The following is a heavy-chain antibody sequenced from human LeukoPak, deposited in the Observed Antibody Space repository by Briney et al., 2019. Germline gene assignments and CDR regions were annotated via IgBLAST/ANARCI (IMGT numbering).Heavy chain of an antibody. D-gene: IGHD3-10*01. J-gene: IGHJ4*02. CDR2: IYYSGST. CDR3: ARDFGGGDIQNYYGSGSVDY. CDR1: GGSISSSSYY. V-gene: IGHV4-39*07. Sequence: PSETLSLTCTVSGGSISSSSYYWGWIRQPPGKGLEWIGSIYYSGSTYYNPSLKSRVTISVDTSKNQFSLKLSSVTAADTAVYYCARDFGGGDIQNYYGSGSVDYWGQGTLVTVSS.